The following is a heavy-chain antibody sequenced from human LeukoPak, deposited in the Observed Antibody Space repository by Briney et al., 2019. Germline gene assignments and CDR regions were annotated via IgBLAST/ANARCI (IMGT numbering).Heavy chain of an antibody. Sequence: PGGSLRLSCTASGITLSNYWMHWVRQAPGKGPVWVSGIKTDGSFTTYADSVRGRFTISRDNAKNTVSLQMNSLRVDDTAMYYCTRLGAPYGKDEHRWGQGVLVTVSS. CDR3: TRLGAPYGKDEHR. CDR2: IKTDGSFT. D-gene: IGHD3-16*01. CDR1: GITLSNYW. V-gene: IGHV3-74*01. J-gene: IGHJ5*02.